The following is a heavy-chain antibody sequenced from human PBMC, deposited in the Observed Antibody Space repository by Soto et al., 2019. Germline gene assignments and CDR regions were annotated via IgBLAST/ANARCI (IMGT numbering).Heavy chain of an antibody. CDR1: GYTFTSYG. V-gene: IGHV1-18*01. CDR2: ISAYNGNT. D-gene: IGHD3-22*01. CDR3: AREGYYDSSGYYNYYGMDV. Sequence: VASVKVSCKASGYTFTSYGISWVRQAPGQGLERMGWISAYNGNTNYAQKLQGRVTMTTDTSTSTAYMELRSLRSDDTAVYYCAREGYYDSSGYYNYYGMDVWGQGTTVTVSS. J-gene: IGHJ6*02.